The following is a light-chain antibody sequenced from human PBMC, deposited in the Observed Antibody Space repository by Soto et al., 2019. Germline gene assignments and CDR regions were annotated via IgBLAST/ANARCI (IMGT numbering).Light chain of an antibody. CDR3: QKYNSTPLT. CDR2: AAS. CDR1: HGISNY. V-gene: IGKV1-27*01. Sequence: DIHMTQSPSSLSASVGDRVIITCRASHGISNYLAWYQQKPGKVPKLLIYAASTLQSGVPSRFSGSGSGTDFTLTISSLQPEDVATYYCQKYNSTPLTFGGGTKVDIK. J-gene: IGKJ4*01.